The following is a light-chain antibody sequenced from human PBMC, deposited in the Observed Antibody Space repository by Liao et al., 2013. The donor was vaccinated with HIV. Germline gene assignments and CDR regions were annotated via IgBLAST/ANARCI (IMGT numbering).Light chain of an antibody. CDR2: KDS. J-gene: IGLJ1*01. CDR3: QSADSTGTYYV. CDR1: ALPKQY. V-gene: IGLV3-25*03. Sequence: SYELTQPPSVSVSPGQTATITCSGDALPKQYAHWYQQKPGQAPVVVIFKDSERPSGIPERFSGSSSGTTVTLTISGVRAEDEADYYCQSADSTGTYYVFGTGTKVTVL.